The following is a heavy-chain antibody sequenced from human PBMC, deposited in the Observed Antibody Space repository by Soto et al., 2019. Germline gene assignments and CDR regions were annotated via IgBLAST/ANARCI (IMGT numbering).Heavy chain of an antibody. CDR3: ARDMAATYYYGSGSYYNWFDP. Sequence: ASVKVSCKASGYTFTSYAMHWVRQAPGQRLEWMGWINAGNGNTKYSQKFQGRVTITRDTSASTAYMELSSLRSEDTAVYYCARDMAATYYYGSGSYYNWFDPWGQGTLVTVSS. CDR1: GYTFTSYA. V-gene: IGHV1-3*01. CDR2: INAGNGNT. J-gene: IGHJ5*02. D-gene: IGHD3-10*01.